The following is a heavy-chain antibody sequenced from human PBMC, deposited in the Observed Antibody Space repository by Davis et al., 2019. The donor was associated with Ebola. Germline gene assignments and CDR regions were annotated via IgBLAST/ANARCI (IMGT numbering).Heavy chain of an antibody. CDR3: AKVYMTWLVHY. Sequence: GESLKISCAASGFTFSSYAMSWVRQAPGKGLEWVSAISGSGGSTYYEDSVKGRFTISRDNSKNTLYLQMNSLRAEDTALYYCAKVYMTWLVHYWGQGTLVTVSS. CDR2: ISGSGGST. V-gene: IGHV3-23*01. J-gene: IGHJ4*02. D-gene: IGHD6-19*01. CDR1: GFTFSSYA.